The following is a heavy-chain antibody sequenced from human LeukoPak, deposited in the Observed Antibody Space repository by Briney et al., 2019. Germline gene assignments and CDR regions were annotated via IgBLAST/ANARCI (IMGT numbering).Heavy chain of an antibody. CDR3: AKSGISYYYDSSGYYFLDY. Sequence: GGSLRLSCAASGFTFSSYAMSWVRQAPGKGLEWVSAISGSGGSTYYADSVKGRFTISRDNSKNTLYLQMNSLRAEDTAVYYRAKSGISYYYDSSGYYFLDYWGQGTLVTVSS. CDR1: GFTFSSYA. V-gene: IGHV3-23*01. CDR2: ISGSGGST. J-gene: IGHJ4*02. D-gene: IGHD3-22*01.